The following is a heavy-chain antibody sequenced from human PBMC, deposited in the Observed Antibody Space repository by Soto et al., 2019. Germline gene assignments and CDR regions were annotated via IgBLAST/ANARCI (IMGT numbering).Heavy chain of an antibody. D-gene: IGHD1-20*01. CDR2: IYYSGST. V-gene: IGHV4-39*01. J-gene: IGHJ4*02. CDR3: ARHWGRYTFDY. Sequence: SETLSLTCTVSGGSISSSSYYWGWIRQPPGKGLEWIGSIYYSGSTYYNPSLKSRVTISVDTSKNQFSLKLSSVTAADTALYYCARHWGRYTFDYWGQGTLVTVSS. CDR1: GGSISSSSYY.